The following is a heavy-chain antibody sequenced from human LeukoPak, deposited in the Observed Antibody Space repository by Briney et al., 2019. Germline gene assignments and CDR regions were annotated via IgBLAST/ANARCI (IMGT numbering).Heavy chain of an antibody. CDR1: GFTFTRYW. CDR3: SNGIYSTSY. Sequence: PGGSLILSCAASGFTFTRYWMCWIRQAPGKGLEWVANIHQDGSQQYYLDSVEGRFTISRDNAKNSLYLQMGDLRAEDTAVYYGSNGIYSTSYWGRGTLVTVSS. J-gene: IGHJ4*02. CDR2: IHQDGSQQ. V-gene: IGHV3-7*01. D-gene: IGHD6-13*01.